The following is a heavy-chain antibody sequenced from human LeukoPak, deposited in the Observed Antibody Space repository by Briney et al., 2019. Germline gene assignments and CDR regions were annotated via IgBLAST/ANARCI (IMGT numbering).Heavy chain of an antibody. J-gene: IGHJ6*02. D-gene: IGHD3-22*01. CDR2: INWNGGST. CDR3: ARDDRYYYGMDV. V-gene: IGHV3-20*01. CDR1: GFTFDDYG. Sequence: GGSLRLSCAASGFTFDDYGVSWVRQAPGKGLEWVSGINWNGGSTGYADSVKGRFTISRDNAKNSLYLQMNSLRAEDTALYHCARDDRYYYGMDVWGQGTTVTVSS.